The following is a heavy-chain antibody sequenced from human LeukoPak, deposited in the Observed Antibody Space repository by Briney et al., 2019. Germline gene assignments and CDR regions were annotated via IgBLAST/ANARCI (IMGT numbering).Heavy chain of an antibody. Sequence: ASVKVSCKASGYIFTGYYIHWVRQAPGQGLEWMGWINPNSGGTNYAQKFQGRVTMTRDTSISTAYMELSRLRSDDTAVYYCARVRDMSSGWFDYWGQGTLVTVSS. CDR3: ARVRDMSSGWFDY. CDR1: GYIFTGYY. J-gene: IGHJ4*02. CDR2: INPNSGGT. D-gene: IGHD6-19*01. V-gene: IGHV1-2*02.